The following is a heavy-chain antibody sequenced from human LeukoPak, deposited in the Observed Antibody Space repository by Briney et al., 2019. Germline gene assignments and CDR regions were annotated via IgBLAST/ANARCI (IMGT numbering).Heavy chain of an antibody. CDR1: GFTFSSYG. V-gene: IGHV3-33*07. CDR3: SRPMVRGDPGEYGMDV. D-gene: IGHD3-10*01. Sequence: GGSLRLSCAASGFTFSSYGMYWVRQAPGKGLEWVAVIWDDGSNKYYADSVKGRFTISRDNSKNTLYLQMNSLRAEDTAVYYCSRPMVRGDPGEYGMDVWGQGTTVTVSS. CDR2: IWDDGSNK. J-gene: IGHJ6*02.